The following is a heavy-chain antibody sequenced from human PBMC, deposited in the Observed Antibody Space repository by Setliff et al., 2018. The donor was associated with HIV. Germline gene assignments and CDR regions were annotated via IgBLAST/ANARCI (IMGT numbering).Heavy chain of an antibody. CDR1: GGSMDNYY. J-gene: IGHJ4*02. CDR3: ARAQMHRGVVAWSLYYFDY. CDR2: IYESAYS. V-gene: IGHV4-59*01. D-gene: IGHD3-10*01. Sequence: TLSLTCIVSGGSMDNYYWNWVRQTPGKGLEWIGYIYESAYSHYTVSLRSRVTISMDTSKNQFSLTLRSVTAADRAVYYCARAQMHRGVVAWSLYYFDYWGQGALVTV.